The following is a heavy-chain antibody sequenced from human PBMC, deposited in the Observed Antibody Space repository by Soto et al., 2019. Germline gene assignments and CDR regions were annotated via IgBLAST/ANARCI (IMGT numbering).Heavy chain of an antibody. V-gene: IGHV1-8*01. CDR3: ARGGAYGDNYYYYYGMDV. CDR2: MNPNSGNT. Sequence: ASVKVSCKASGYTFTSYDINWVRQATRQGLEWMGWMNPNSGNTGYAQKFQGRVTMTRNTSISTAYMELSSLRSEDTAVYYCARGGAYGDNYYYYYGMDVWGQGTTVTVSS. J-gene: IGHJ6*02. CDR1: GYTFTSYD. D-gene: IGHD4-17*01.